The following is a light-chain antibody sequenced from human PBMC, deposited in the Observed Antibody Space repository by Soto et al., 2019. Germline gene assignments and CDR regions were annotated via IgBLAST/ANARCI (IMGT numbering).Light chain of an antibody. V-gene: IGLV1-40*01. CDR1: SSNIGAGYH. CDR2: GAS. Sequence: QTVVTQPPSVSGAPGQRVTISCTGSSSNIGAGYHVHWYQQLPGAAPKLLIFGASNRPSGVPDRFSGSKSGTSASLAITGLQADDEADYYCQASDSRLSGSDVFGTGTKVTVL. J-gene: IGLJ1*01. CDR3: QASDSRLSGSDV.